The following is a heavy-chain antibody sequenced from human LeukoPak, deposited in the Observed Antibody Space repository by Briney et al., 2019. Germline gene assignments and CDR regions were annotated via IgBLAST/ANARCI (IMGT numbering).Heavy chain of an antibody. D-gene: IGHD3-22*01. CDR1: GITLSNYG. Sequence: GGSLRLSCAVSGITLSNYGMSWVRQAPGKGLEWVAGISDRGSRTNYADSVKGRFTISTDHPKNTLYLQMNGLRAEDTAVYFYAKRGVVIRVILVGFHKEAYYFDSWGQGALVTVSS. CDR2: ISDRGSRT. J-gene: IGHJ4*02. V-gene: IGHV3-23*01. CDR3: AKRGVVIRVILVGFHKEAYYFDS.